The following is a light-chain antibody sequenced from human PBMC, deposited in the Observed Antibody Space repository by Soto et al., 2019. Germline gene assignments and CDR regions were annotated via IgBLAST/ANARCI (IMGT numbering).Light chain of an antibody. V-gene: IGKV3-20*01. Sequence: EIVLTQSPGTLSLSPGERATLSCRASQSVSSSSLAWYQQKPGQAPRLLLYGASSRATGIPDMFSGSGSGTDFTLTISRLEPEDFAVYYCQQYGSSPTTFGQGTKVEIK. CDR3: QQYGSSPTT. CDR2: GAS. CDR1: QSVSSSS. J-gene: IGKJ1*01.